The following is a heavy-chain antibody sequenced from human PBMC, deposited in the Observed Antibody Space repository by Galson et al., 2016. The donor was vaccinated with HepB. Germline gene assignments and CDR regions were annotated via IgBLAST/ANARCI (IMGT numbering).Heavy chain of an antibody. V-gene: IGHV3-23*01. CDR2: ISGSGDST. CDR3: AKSGFCTSSTCCRFYYYSGMDV. Sequence: SLRLSCAASGFTFNLYAMSWVRQAPGKGLEWVSSISGSGDSTYYADSVKGRFAISRDNSKNTLYLQMHSLRAEDTALYYCAKSGFCTSSTCCRFYYYSGMDVWGQGTTVTVSS. J-gene: IGHJ6*02. CDR1: GFTFNLYA. D-gene: IGHD2-2*01.